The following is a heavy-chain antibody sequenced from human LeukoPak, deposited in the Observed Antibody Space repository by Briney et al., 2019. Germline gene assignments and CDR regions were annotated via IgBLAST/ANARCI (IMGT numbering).Heavy chain of an antibody. CDR3: VRGFAS. J-gene: IGHJ5*01. V-gene: IGHV4-38-2*02. CDR2: ISHSGST. Sequence: SETLSITCTVSGYSISSGYYWGWIRQPPGKGLEWIGSISHSGSTYYNPSLKSRVTISVDTSKNQFSLNLSSVTATDTAVYYCVRGFASWGQGTLVTVSS. CDR1: GYSISSGYY.